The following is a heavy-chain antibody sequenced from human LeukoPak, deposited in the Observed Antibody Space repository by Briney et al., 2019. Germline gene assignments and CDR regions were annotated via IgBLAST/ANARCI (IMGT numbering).Heavy chain of an antibody. V-gene: IGHV3-30*01. D-gene: IGHD6-6*01. CDR3: ARDQGYSSSSAVGY. CDR2: ISYDGSNK. J-gene: IGHJ4*02. Sequence: PGASLRPSCAASGFTFSSYAMHWVRQAPGKGLEWVAVISYDGSNKYYADSVKGRFTISRDNSKNTLYLQMNSLRAEDTAVYYCARDQGYSSSSAVGYWGQGTLVTVSS. CDR1: GFTFSSYA.